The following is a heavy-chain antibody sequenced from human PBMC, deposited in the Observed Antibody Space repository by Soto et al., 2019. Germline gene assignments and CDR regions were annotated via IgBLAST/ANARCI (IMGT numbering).Heavy chain of an antibody. J-gene: IGHJ4*02. Sequence: EVQLVESGGGLIQPGGSLRLSCAASGFTFSTYWMHWVRQAPGKGLVWVSRISSDGTYISYANSVKGRFIISRDNAKNTLYLQMNSLRDEDTAVYYCARGPHYSSSWYDYWGQGTLVTVSS. D-gene: IGHD6-13*01. CDR3: ARGPHYSSSWYDY. CDR1: GFTFSTYW. V-gene: IGHV3-74*01. CDR2: ISSDGTYI.